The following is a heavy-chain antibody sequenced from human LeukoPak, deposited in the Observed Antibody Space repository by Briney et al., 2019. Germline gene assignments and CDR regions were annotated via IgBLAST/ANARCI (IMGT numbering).Heavy chain of an antibody. Sequence: SETLSLTCTVSGGSISSSSYYWGWIRQPPGKGLEWIGSIYYSGSTNYNPSLKSRVTISVDTSKNQFSLKLSSVTAADPAVYYCARERLAVAGTTDYWGKGTLVTVSS. CDR2: IYYSGST. CDR3: ARERLAVAGTTDY. CDR1: GGSISSSSYY. J-gene: IGHJ4*02. V-gene: IGHV4-39*07. D-gene: IGHD6-19*01.